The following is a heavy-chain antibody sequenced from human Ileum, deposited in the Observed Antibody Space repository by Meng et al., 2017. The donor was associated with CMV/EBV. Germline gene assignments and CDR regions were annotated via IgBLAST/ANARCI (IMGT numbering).Heavy chain of an antibody. CDR1: GFTFSSYG. D-gene: IGHD6-13*01. J-gene: IGHJ6*02. Sequence: GESLKISCAASGFTFSSYGMHWVRQAPGKGLEWVAFIRYDGSNKYYADSVKGRFTISRDNSKNTLYLQMNSLRAEDTAVYYCANPLVGDYYYYGMDVWGQGTMVTVSS. V-gene: IGHV3-30*02. CDR2: IRYDGSNK. CDR3: ANPLVGDYYYYGMDV.